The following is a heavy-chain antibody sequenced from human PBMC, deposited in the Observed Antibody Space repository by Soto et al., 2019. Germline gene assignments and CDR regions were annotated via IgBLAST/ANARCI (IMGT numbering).Heavy chain of an antibody. V-gene: IGHV4-34*01. CDR1: GGSFSGYY. CDR3: ARFDFWSAPSPEPPLDY. J-gene: IGHJ4*02. CDR2: INHSGST. D-gene: IGHD3-3*01. Sequence: PSETLSLTCAVYGGSFSGYYWSWIRQPPGKGLEWIGEINHSGSTNYNPSLKSRVTISVDTSKNQFSLKLSSVTAADTAVYYCARFDFWSAPSPEPPLDYWGQGTLVTVSS.